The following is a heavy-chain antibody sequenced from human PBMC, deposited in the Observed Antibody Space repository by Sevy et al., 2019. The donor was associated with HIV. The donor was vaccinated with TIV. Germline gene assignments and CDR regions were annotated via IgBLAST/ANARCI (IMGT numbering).Heavy chain of an antibody. V-gene: IGHV3-9*01. J-gene: IGHJ6*02. CDR1: GFPFNDHA. CDR3: TKDIMRVCDVVNCYSDYYYFAGLDV. CDR2: ISWNRRNI. D-gene: IGHD2-21*02. Sequence: GGSLRLSCAASGFPFNDHAMHWVRQVPGKGLEWVSGISWNRRNIGYADSVKGRFTISRDNARHLVYLEMNSLRPEDTAYYYWTKDIMRVCDVVNCYSDYYYFAGLDVWGQGTTVTVSS.